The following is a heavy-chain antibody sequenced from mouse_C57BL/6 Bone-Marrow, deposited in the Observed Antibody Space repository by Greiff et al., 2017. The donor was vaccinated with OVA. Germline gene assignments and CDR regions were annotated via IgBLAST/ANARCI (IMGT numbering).Heavy chain of an antibody. D-gene: IGHD2-4*01. CDR1: GYTFTSYW. Sequence: QVQLQQPGAELVKPGASVKLSCKASGYTFTSYWMQWVKQRPGQGLEWIGEIDPSDSYTNYNQKFKGKATLTVDTSSSTAYMQLSSLTSEDSAVYYCARVSYDYDRGGFDYWGQGTTLTVSS. CDR2: IDPSDSYT. CDR3: ARVSYDYDRGGFDY. V-gene: IGHV1-50*01. J-gene: IGHJ2*01.